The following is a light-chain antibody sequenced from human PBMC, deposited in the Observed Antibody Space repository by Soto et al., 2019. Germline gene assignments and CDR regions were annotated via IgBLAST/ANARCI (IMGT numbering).Light chain of an antibody. CDR3: SSYTSSSTRV. V-gene: IGLV2-14*01. J-gene: IGLJ3*02. Sequence: QSALTQPASVSGSPGHSITISCNGTSSDVGGYNYVSWYQQHPGKAPKLMIYEVSNRPSGVSNRFSGSKSGNTASLTISGLQAEDEADYYCSSYTSSSTRVFGGGTKLTVL. CDR1: SSDVGGYNY. CDR2: EVS.